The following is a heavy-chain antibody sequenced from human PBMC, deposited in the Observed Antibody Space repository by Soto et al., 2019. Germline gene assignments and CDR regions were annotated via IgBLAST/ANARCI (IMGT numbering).Heavy chain of an antibody. J-gene: IGHJ4*02. V-gene: IGHV3-23*01. Sequence: GGSLRLSCAASGFTFSSYAMSWVRQAPGKGLEWVSAISGSGGSTYYADSVKGRFTISRDNSKNTLYLQMNSLRAEDTAVYYCAKDKRSGSYYNPIDYWGQGTLVTVSS. D-gene: IGHD3-10*01. CDR2: ISGSGGST. CDR1: GFTFSSYA. CDR3: AKDKRSGSYYNPIDY.